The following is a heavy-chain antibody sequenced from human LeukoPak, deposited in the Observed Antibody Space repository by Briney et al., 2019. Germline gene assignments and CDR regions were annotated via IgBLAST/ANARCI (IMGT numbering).Heavy chain of an antibody. Sequence: PGGSLRLSCAASGFTFSSYGMHWVRQAPGKGLEWVAFIRYDGSNKYYADSVKGRFTISRDNSKNTLYLQMNSLRADDTAVYYCARIKAMVFDYWGQGTLVTVSS. CDR3: ARIKAMVFDY. D-gene: IGHD5-18*01. CDR2: IRYDGSNK. CDR1: GFTFSSYG. V-gene: IGHV3-30*02. J-gene: IGHJ4*02.